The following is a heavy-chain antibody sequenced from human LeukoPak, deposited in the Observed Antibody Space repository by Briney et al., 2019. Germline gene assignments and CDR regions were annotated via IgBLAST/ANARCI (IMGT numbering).Heavy chain of an antibody. CDR1: GYTFTSYY. CDR2: INPSGGST. V-gene: IGHV1-46*03. D-gene: IGHD1-26*01. Sequence: ASVKVSCKASGYTFTSYYMHWVRQATGQGLEWMGIINPSGGSTSYAQKFQGRVTMTRDTSTSAAYMELSSLRSEDTAVYYCARDDSGSHIDYWGQGTLVTVSS. CDR3: ARDDSGSHIDY. J-gene: IGHJ4*02.